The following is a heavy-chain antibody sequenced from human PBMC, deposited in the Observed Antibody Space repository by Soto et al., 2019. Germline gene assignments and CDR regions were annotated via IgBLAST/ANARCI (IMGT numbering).Heavy chain of an antibody. V-gene: IGHV1-46*01. J-gene: IGHJ4*02. CDR2: INPSGGRT. CDR3: ARPPGYISDWYYFDL. Sequence: GASVKVSCKASGYTFTHHYIHWVRQAPGQGLDWVGVINPSGGRTNYAQKFQGRVTMTGDTSTRTVYMELSSLRSEDTAVYYCARPPGYISDWYYFDLWGQGTQVTVSS. CDR1: GYTFTHHY. D-gene: IGHD3-9*01.